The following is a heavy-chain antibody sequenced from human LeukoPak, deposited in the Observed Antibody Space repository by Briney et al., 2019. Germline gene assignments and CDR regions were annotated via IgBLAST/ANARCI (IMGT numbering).Heavy chain of an antibody. V-gene: IGHV3-30*02. D-gene: IGHD6-13*01. Sequence: PGGSLRLSCAASGFTFSSYAMSWVRQPPGKGLEWVAYIRYDGSIKDHAASVRGRFTISRDNSKNTLYLQLNSLKTEDTAVYYCAKPVSGVAAAGDKWGQGTLVTVSS. CDR1: GFTFSSYA. CDR3: AKPVSGVAAAGDK. J-gene: IGHJ4*02. CDR2: IRYDGSIK.